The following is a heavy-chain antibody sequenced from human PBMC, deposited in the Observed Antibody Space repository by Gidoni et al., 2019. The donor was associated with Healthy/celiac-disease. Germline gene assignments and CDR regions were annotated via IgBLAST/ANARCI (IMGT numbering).Heavy chain of an antibody. CDR2: ISSSSSTI. D-gene: IGHD1-26*01. V-gene: IGHV3-48*04. J-gene: IGHJ3*02. Sequence: EVQLVESGGGLVQPGGSLRLSCAASGFTFSSYSMNWVRQAPGKGLEWVSYISSSSSTIYYADSVKGRFTISRDNAKNSLYLQMNSLRAEDTAVYYCAREGSGSYADAFDIWGQGTMVTVSS. CDR1: GFTFSSYS. CDR3: AREGSGSYADAFDI.